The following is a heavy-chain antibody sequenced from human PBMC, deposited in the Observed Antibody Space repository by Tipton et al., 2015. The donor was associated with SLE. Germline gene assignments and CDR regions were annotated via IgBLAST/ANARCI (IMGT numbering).Heavy chain of an antibody. V-gene: IGHV4-59*11. CDR3: ARVWEYCSSTSCYTLGMDV. Sequence: TLSLTCTVSGGSISSHYWSWIRQPPGKGLEWIGYIYYSGSTNYNPSLKSRVTISVDTSKNQFSLKLSSVTAADTAVYYCARVWEYCSSTSCYTLGMDVWDQGP. CDR1: GGSISSHY. J-gene: IGHJ6*02. CDR2: IYYSGST. D-gene: IGHD2-2*02.